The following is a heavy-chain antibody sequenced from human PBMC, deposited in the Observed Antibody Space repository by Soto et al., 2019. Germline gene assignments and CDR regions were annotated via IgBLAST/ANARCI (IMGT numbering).Heavy chain of an antibody. CDR3: ARAIVVPAAVPGLFDY. Sequence: QVQLVESGGGVVQPGRSLRLSCAASGFTFNTYGIHWVRQAPGKGLEWVAVISYDGSNKYYADSVKGRFTISRDNSKNTLYLQMNSLRAEDTAVYYCARAIVVPAAVPGLFDYWGQGTLVTVSS. CDR1: GFTFNTYG. J-gene: IGHJ4*02. D-gene: IGHD2-2*01. CDR2: ISYDGSNK. V-gene: IGHV3-30*03.